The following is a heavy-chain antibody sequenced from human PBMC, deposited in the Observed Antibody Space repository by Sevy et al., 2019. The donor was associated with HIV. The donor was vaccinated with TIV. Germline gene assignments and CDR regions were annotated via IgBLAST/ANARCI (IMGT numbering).Heavy chain of an antibody. CDR1: GFTFSSYS. D-gene: IGHD3-3*01. J-gene: IGHJ4*02. V-gene: IGHV3-21*01. CDR3: ARERPYDFWSGYYRELDY. Sequence: GGSLRLSCAASGFTFSSYSMNWVRQAPGKGLEWVSSISSSSSYIYYADSVKGRFTISRDNAKNSLYLQMNSLRAEDTAVYYCARERPYDFWSGYYRELDYWDQGTLVTVSS. CDR2: ISSSSSYI.